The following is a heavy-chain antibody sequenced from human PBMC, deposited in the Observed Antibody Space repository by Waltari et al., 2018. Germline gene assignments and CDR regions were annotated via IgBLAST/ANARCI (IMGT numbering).Heavy chain of an antibody. D-gene: IGHD4-4*01. Sequence: QVQLQQWGAGLLKPSETLSLTCAVYGGSFSGYYWCWIRQPPGKGLEWIGEINHSGSTNYNPSLKSRVTISVDTSKNQFSLKLSSVTAADTAVYYCARTYDYSNYDYYYYMDVWGKGTTVTVSS. J-gene: IGHJ6*03. CDR2: INHSGST. CDR3: ARTYDYSNYDYYYYMDV. V-gene: IGHV4-34*01. CDR1: GGSFSGYY.